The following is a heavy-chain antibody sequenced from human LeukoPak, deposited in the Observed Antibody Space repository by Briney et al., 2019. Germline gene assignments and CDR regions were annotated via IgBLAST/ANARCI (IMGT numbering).Heavy chain of an antibody. V-gene: IGHV4-59*08. Sequence: SETLSLTCTVSGGSISSSYWSLIRQPPGKGLEWIGYIHYSGTSNYNPSLKSRVTMSVDTSKNQFSLKLSSVTAADTAVYYCARHYSDKGGDAFDIWGQGTMVTVSS. D-gene: IGHD4-17*01. CDR2: IHYSGTS. J-gene: IGHJ3*02. CDR1: GGSISSSY. CDR3: ARHYSDKGGDAFDI.